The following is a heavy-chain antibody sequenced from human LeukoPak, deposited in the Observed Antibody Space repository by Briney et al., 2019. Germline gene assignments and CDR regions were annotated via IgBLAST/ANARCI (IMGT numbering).Heavy chain of an antibody. V-gene: IGHV3-30*02. CDR1: GFTFRNFG. D-gene: IGHD2-8*02. J-gene: IGHJ4*02. CDR2: IRFGGRDE. Sequence: GGSLTLSCAASGFTFRNFGMHWVRQAPGKGLEWVAFIRFGGRDEYYVDSLKGRFTISRDNSKNTVYLQMNGLTSEDTALYYCAKDKSQVGVDSASTLVDHWGQGTLVIVSS. CDR3: AKDKSQVGVDSASTLVDH.